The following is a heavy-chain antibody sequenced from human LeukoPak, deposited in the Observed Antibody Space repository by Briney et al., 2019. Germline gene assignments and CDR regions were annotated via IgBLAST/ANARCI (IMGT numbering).Heavy chain of an antibody. J-gene: IGHJ4*02. CDR3: SQRSRWGDSYYFDY. V-gene: IGHV2-5*01. CDR1: GFSLTTSEVG. D-gene: IGHD7-27*01. Sequence: SGPTLVNPTQTLTLTCTFSGFSLTTSEVGVGWIRQPPGKALEWLALIYWNDDKRYRPSLKSRLTIAKDTSKDQVVLTMTNMDPMDTATYYCSQRSRWGDSYYFDYWGQGALVTVSS. CDR2: IYWNDDK.